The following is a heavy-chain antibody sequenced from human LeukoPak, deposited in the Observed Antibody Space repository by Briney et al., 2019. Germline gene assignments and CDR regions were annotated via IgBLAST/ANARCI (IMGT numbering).Heavy chain of an antibody. J-gene: IGHJ4*02. D-gene: IGHD2-15*01. V-gene: IGHV4-39*07. Sequence: SETLSLTCVVSGGSISSTSYYWGWIRQPPGKGLEWIGSIYYSGSTYYSPSLKSRVTISVDTSKNQFSLKVTSVTGADTAVYFCARGGWSLDYWGQGTLVTVSS. CDR3: ARGGWSLDY. CDR2: IYYSGST. CDR1: GGSISSTSYY.